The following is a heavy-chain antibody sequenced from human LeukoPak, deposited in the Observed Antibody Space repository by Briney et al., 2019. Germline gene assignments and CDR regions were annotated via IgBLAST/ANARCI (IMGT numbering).Heavy chain of an antibody. CDR2: IYHSGST. CDR3: ARVPRSGYRYNWFDP. V-gene: IGHV4-4*02. CDR1: GGSISSSNW. D-gene: IGHD3-3*01. J-gene: IGHJ5*02. Sequence: NPSETLSLTCAVSGGSISSSNWWSWVRQPPGKGLEWIGEIYHSGSTNYNPSLKSRVTISVDTSKNQFSLKLSSVTAADTAVYYCARVPRSGYRYNWFDPWGQGTLVTVSS.